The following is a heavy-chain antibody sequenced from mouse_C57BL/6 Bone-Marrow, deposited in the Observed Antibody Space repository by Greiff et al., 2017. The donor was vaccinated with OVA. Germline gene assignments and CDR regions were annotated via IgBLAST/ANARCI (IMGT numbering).Heavy chain of an antibody. CDR1: GFTFSDYY. V-gene: IGHV5-12*01. J-gene: IGHJ4*01. CDR3: AGPDYYDYSYALDY. Sequence: EVKLMESGGGLVQPGGSLKLSCAASGFTFSDYYMYWVRQTPEKRLEWVAYISNGGGSTYYPDTVKGRFTISKDNAKNTLYLQMSPLKSEDTAMYYCAGPDYYDYSYALDYWGQGTSVTVSS. D-gene: IGHD2-4*01. CDR2: ISNGGGST.